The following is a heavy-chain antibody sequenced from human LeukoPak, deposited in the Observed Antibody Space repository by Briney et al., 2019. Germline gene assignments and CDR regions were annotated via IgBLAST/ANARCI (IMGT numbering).Heavy chain of an antibody. V-gene: IGHV3-23*01. CDR1: GFTFSNYA. Sequence: PGGSLRLSCAASGFTFSNYAMNWVRQAPGKGLEWVSGISSSGDSTFYADSVKGRFTISRDNSKNTLYLQMDSLRVEDTAVYYCARDWGYWGQGTLVTVSS. D-gene: IGHD3-16*01. CDR2: ISSSGDST. CDR3: ARDWGY. J-gene: IGHJ4*02.